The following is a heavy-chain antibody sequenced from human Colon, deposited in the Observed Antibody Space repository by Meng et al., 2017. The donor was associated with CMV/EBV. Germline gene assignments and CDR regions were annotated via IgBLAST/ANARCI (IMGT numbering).Heavy chain of an antibody. V-gene: IGHV3-7*01. Sequence: GESLKISCAASGFTFSSYWMGWVRQAPGKGLEWVANIKEDGSETHYVDSVKGRFTISRDNSKNTVFLQMNSLTAADTAVYYCAKVLSSFWTGGELDSWGQGTLVTVSS. CDR2: IKEDGSET. D-gene: IGHD3/OR15-3a*01. CDR1: GFTFSSYW. J-gene: IGHJ4*02. CDR3: AKVLSSFWTGGELDS.